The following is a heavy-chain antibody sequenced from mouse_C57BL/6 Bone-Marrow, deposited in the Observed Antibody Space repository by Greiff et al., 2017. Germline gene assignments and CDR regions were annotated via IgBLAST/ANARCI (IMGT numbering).Heavy chain of an antibody. CDR2: ISSGGSYT. J-gene: IGHJ2*01. CDR1: GFTFSSYG. V-gene: IGHV5-6*01. D-gene: IGHD1-1*01. Sequence: EVQRVESGGDLVKPGGSLKLSCAASGFTFSSYGMSWVRQTPDKRLEWVATISSGGSYTYYPDSVKGRFTISRDNAKNTLYLQMSSLKSEDTAMYYCARHYYGSSYDYFDYWGQGTTLTVSS. CDR3: ARHYYGSSYDYFDY.